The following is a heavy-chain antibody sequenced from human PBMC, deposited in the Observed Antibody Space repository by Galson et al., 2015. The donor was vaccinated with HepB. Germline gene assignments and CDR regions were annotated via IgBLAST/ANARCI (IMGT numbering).Heavy chain of an antibody. D-gene: IGHD3-16*01. Sequence: SVKVSCKASGYTFIGYSIHWVRQAPGHGLEWMGRINPNSGDTNYAQKFQGRVTMTRDTSITTVYMELSTLRSDDSGVYYCARDRRTSYYASRSAFGMDVWGQGTTVTVSS. CDR3: ARDRRTSYYASRSAFGMDV. CDR2: INPNSGDT. J-gene: IGHJ6*01. CDR1: GYTFIGYS. V-gene: IGHV1-2*05.